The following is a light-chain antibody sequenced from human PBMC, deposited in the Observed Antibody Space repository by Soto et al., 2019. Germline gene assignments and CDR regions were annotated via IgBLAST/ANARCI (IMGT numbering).Light chain of an antibody. J-gene: IGKJ2*01. Sequence: EIVLTQSPGTLSLSPGERATLSCRASQSVSSNYLAWYQQKPGQAPRLFIYGASSRAAGIPDRFSGSGSGTVFTLTIIRLEPEDFAVYYCQQYGGSPTFGQGTKLEIK. CDR1: QSVSSNY. CDR3: QQYGGSPT. CDR2: GAS. V-gene: IGKV3-20*01.